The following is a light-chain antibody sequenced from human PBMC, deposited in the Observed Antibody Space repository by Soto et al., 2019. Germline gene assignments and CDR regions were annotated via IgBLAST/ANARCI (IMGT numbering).Light chain of an antibody. J-gene: IGKJ5*01. CDR2: DTS. Sequence: EIVLTQSPATLSLSPGERATLSCRARQSISNDFAWFQQKPGQAPRLLIYDTSNRASGIPARFSGSGSGTDFTLTISSLEPEDFAIYYCQQHSNWPPITFGQGTRLEIK. V-gene: IGKV3-11*01. CDR3: QQHSNWPPIT. CDR1: QSISND.